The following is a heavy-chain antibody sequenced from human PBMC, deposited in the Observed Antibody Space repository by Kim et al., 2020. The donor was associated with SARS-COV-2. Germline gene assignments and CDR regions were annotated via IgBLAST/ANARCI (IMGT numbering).Heavy chain of an antibody. D-gene: IGHD2-21*01. CDR3: ARDIVVVKDYYYYGMDV. Sequence: VKGRFTISRDNAKNSLYLQMNSLRDEDTAVYYCARDIVVVKDYYYYGMDVWGQGTTVTVSS. V-gene: IGHV3-48*02. J-gene: IGHJ6*02.